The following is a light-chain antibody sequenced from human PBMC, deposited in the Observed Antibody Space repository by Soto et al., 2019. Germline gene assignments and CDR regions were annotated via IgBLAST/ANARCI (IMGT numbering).Light chain of an antibody. CDR3: SSYTSTRTYV. CDR2: HVS. Sequence: QSALPQPASVSGSPGQSITISCTGKSSDVGGYNYVSWYQQYPGKAPKLMIYHVSNRPSGVSNRFSGSKSGNSASLTISGLQAEDEADYYCSSYTSTRTYVFGTGTKVTVL. V-gene: IGLV2-14*01. CDR1: SSDVGGYNY. J-gene: IGLJ1*01.